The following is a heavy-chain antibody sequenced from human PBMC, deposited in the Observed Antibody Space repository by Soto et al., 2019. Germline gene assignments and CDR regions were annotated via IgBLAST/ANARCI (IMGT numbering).Heavy chain of an antibody. D-gene: IGHD6-13*01. J-gene: IGHJ4*02. CDR2: ISWDGGST. V-gene: IGHV3-43*01. CDR3: AKDMGRRQLVRTFDY. Sequence: GGSLRLSCAASGFTFDDYTMHWVRQAPGKGLEWVSLISWDGGSTYYADSVKGRFTISRDNSKNSLYLQMNSLRTEDTALYYCAKDMGRRQLVRTFDYWGQGTLVTVSS. CDR1: GFTFDDYT.